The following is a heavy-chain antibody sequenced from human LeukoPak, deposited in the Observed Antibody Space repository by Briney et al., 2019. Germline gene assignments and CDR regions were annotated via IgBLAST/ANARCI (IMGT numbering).Heavy chain of an antibody. Sequence: GGSLRLSCAACGFTFNYAWMSWVRQVPGKGLEWIGQTVSEIDGGTTDYAAPVKGRFTISRDDSKSTLYLQMNSLKIEDTAVYYCTTDEDWNYARKDVWGQGATVIVSS. CDR3: TTDEDWNYARKDV. CDR2: TVSEIDGGTT. V-gene: IGHV3-15*04. J-gene: IGHJ6*02. CDR1: GFTFNYAW. D-gene: IGHD1-7*01.